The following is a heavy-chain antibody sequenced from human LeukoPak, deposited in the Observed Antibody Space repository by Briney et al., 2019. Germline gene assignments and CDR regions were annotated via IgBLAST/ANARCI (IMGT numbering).Heavy chain of an antibody. CDR3: AKRATPLTTVITGDYFDY. CDR2: ISTTGGST. Sequence: WIRQAPGKGLEWVSSISTTGGSTHYADSVKGRFTISRDNSKNTLYLQMSSLRAEDTALYYCAKRATPLTTVITGDYFDYWGQGTLVTVSS. J-gene: IGHJ4*02. V-gene: IGHV3-23*01. D-gene: IGHD4-23*01.